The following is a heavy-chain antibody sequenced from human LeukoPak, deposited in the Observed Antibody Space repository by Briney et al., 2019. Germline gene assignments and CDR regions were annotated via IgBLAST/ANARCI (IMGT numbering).Heavy chain of an antibody. V-gene: IGHV4-59*01. J-gene: IGHJ4*02. Sequence: SETLSLTCTVSGGSISSYYWSWIRQPPGKGLEWIGYIYYSGSTNYNPSLKSRVTISVDTSKNQFSLKLSSVTAADTAVYYRARAHKDCSSTSCPFDYWGQGTLVTVSS. CDR1: GGSISSYY. CDR3: ARAHKDCSSTSCPFDY. D-gene: IGHD2-2*01. CDR2: IYYSGST.